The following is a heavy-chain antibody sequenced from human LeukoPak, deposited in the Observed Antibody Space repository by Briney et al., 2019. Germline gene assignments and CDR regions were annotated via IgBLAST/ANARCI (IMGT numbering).Heavy chain of an antibody. Sequence: NPGGSLRLSCAASGFTFSTYSMNCVRQAPGKGLEWVSSISSASSNIYYADSVKGRFTISRDNAQNSLYLQMNSLRAEDTAVYYCARDMYGSGRTGSVDFWGQGTLVTVSS. CDR1: GFTFSTYS. D-gene: IGHD3-10*01. V-gene: IGHV3-21*01. CDR2: ISSASSNI. CDR3: ARDMYGSGRTGSVDF. J-gene: IGHJ4*02.